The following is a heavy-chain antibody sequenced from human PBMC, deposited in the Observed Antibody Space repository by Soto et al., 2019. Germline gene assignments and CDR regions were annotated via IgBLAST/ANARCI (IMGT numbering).Heavy chain of an antibody. CDR1: GFTFSSYT. V-gene: IGHV3-21*01. D-gene: IGHD3-10*01. J-gene: IGHJ4*02. Sequence: GGSLRLSCAASGFTFSSYTMIWVRQAPGKGLEWVSSISGDSKFIYYSESMKGRFTISRDNAKNSLYLQINRLRVEDTAVYYCARRGELTGSYFTDPSGYWVQGSLVTVSS. CDR2: ISGDSKFI. CDR3: ARRGELTGSYFTDPSGY.